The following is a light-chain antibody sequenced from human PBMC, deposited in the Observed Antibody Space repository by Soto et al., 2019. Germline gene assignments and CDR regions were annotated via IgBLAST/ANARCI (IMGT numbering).Light chain of an antibody. J-gene: IGKJ2*01. Sequence: DIQMTQSPSSLSASVGDRVTITCQASQDISNYLNWYQQKPGKAPKLLIYDASNLETGVPSRFSGSGAGTDFTFTISSLQPEYIATYYCQQYDNLPYPWGQGTKLELK. V-gene: IGKV1-33*01. CDR1: QDISNY. CDR3: QQYDNLPYP. CDR2: DAS.